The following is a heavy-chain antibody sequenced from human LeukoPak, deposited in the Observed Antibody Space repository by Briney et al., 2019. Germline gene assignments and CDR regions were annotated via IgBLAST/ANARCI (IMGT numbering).Heavy chain of an antibody. CDR3: ARFARGVSTGYRLHGWMNWAGLAFDI. D-gene: IGHD3-9*01. CDR1: GGTFSSYA. V-gene: IGHV1-69*06. Sequence: GASVKVSCKASGGTFSSYAISWVRQAPGQGLEWMGGIIPIFGTANYAQKFQGRVTITADKSTSTAYMELSSLRSEDTAVYYCARFARGVSTGYRLHGWMNWAGLAFDIWGQGTMVTVSS. CDR2: IIPIFGTA. J-gene: IGHJ3*02.